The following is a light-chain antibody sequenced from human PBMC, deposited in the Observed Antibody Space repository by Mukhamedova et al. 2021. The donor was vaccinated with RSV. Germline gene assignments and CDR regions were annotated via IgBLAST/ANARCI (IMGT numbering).Light chain of an antibody. CDR3: QVRDTNPADIV. J-gene: IGLJ1*01. V-gene: IGLV3-9*01. Sequence: RPSGIPERFSGSNSGNTATLTISRAQVGDEADYYCQVRDTNPADIVFGTGTKVTVL.